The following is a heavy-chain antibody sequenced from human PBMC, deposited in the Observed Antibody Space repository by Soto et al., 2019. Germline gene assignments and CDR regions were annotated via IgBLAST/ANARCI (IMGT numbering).Heavy chain of an antibody. Sequence: PSQTLSLTCAISGDTVSSNSAAWNWIRQSPSRGLEWLGRTHYRSKWYNDYAVSVKSRITISPDTSKNQFSLQLNSVTPEDTAVYYCGRSVRGHVVKYFDYWGQGTLVTVSS. J-gene: IGHJ4*02. CDR1: GDTVSSNSAA. V-gene: IGHV6-1*01. D-gene: IGHD3-10*01. CDR3: GRSVRGHVVKYFDY. CDR2: THYRSKWYN.